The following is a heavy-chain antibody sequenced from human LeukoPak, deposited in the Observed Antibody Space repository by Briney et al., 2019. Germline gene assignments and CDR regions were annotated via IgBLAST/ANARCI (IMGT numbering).Heavy chain of an antibody. J-gene: IGHJ4*02. CDR2: IYFTGRT. Sequence: KPSETLSLTCTVSGGSISSYYWSWIRLPPGKGLEWIAYIYFTGRTQYNPSLKSRVTISEDTSKNHFSLRLSSVSPADTAVYYCARGGYDSDFDYWGQGTLVTVSS. D-gene: IGHD3-3*01. CDR1: GGSISSYY. V-gene: IGHV4-59*01. CDR3: ARGGYDSDFDY.